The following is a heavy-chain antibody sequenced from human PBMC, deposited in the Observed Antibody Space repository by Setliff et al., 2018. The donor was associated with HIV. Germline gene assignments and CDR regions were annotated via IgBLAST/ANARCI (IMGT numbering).Heavy chain of an antibody. CDR2: IHYTGST. CDR1: GDSISSSNYY. V-gene: IGHV4-39*01. J-gene: IGHJ3*01. Sequence: SETLSLTCTVSGDSISSSNYYWDWVRQPPGKGLEWIGSIHYTGSTHYKPSLKSRVSISVDTSRSQFSLRLITVTAADTAVYYCVRHPLSRRRGTTVTTVGAFDVWGQGTKVTVSS. CDR3: VRHPLSRRRGTTVTTVGAFDV. D-gene: IGHD4-17*01.